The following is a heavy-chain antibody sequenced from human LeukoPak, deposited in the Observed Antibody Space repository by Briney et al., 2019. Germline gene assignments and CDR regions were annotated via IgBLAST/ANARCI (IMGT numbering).Heavy chain of an antibody. D-gene: IGHD1-26*01. CDR1: GYTFTSYY. J-gene: IGHJ4*02. CDR2: INPSGGST. CDR3: ARVGATTGDGYFDY. Sequence: ASVKFSCKASGYTFTSYYMHWVRQAPGQGLEWMGIINPSGGSTSYAQKFQGRVTMTRDPSTSTVYMELSSLRPEDTAVYYCARVGATTGDGYFDYWGQGTLVTVSS. V-gene: IGHV1-46*01.